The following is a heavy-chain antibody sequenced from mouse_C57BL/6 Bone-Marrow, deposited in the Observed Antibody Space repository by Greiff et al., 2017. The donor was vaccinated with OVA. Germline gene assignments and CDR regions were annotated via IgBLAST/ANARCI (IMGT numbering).Heavy chain of an antibody. CDR2: IYPGDGDT. D-gene: IGHD1-1*01. CDR3: ARRDYGSRREFDY. CDR1: GYAFSSSW. V-gene: IGHV1-82*01. J-gene: IGHJ2*01. Sequence: SGPELVKPGASVKISCKASGYAFSSSWMNWVKQRPGKGLEWIGRIYPGDGDTNYNGKFKGKATLTADKSSSTAYMQLSSLTSEDSAVYFCARRDYGSRREFDYWGKGTTLTVSS.